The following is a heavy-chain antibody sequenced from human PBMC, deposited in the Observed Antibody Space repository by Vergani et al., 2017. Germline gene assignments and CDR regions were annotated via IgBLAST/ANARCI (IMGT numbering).Heavy chain of an antibody. V-gene: IGHV1-2*02. CDR1: GYTFTSYY. CDR3: ARMERELLSGKAFDI. CDR2: INLNSGGT. J-gene: IGHJ3*02. D-gene: IGHD1-26*01. Sequence: QVQLVQSGAEVKKPGASVKVSCKASGYTFTSYYMHWVRQAPGQGLEWMGWINLNSGGTNYAQKFQGRVTMTRDTSISTAYMELSRLRSDDTAVYYCARMERELLSGKAFDIWGQGTMVTVSS.